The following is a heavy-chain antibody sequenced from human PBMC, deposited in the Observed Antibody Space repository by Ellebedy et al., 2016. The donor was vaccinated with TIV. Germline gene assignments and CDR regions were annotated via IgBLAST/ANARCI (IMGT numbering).Heavy chain of an antibody. Sequence: GESLKISXAASGFTGYVMSWVRQAPGKGLEWISGVSGSGVSAYYADSVKGRLTISRDNSKNTLYLQMNSLRAEDTAVYYCATTYPTDYYDSSGYPSFDYWGQGTLLTVSS. CDR2: VSGSGVSA. D-gene: IGHD3-22*01. CDR3: ATTYPTDYYDSSGYPSFDY. J-gene: IGHJ4*02. V-gene: IGHV3-23*01. CDR1: GFTGYV.